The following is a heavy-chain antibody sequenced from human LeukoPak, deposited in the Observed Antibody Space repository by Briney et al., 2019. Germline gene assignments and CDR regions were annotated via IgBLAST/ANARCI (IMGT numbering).Heavy chain of an antibody. CDR1: GFTFSGYW. J-gene: IGHJ4*02. Sequence: GGSLRLSCATSGFTFSGYWMTWVRQAPGKGLEWVANIKEDESETYYVDSVKGRFTISRDNTKSSLYLQTNSLRVEDTAVYYCARDTYGWNQLDYWGQGTLVTVSS. D-gene: IGHD6-19*01. CDR2: IKEDESET. V-gene: IGHV3-7*01. CDR3: ARDTYGWNQLDY.